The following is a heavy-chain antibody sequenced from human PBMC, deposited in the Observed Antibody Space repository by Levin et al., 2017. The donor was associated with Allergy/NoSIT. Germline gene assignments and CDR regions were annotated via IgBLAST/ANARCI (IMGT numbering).Heavy chain of an antibody. Sequence: SQTLSLTCAVSGGSITGYYWGWIRQPPGKGLEWIGYIYYSGSTNYNPSLKSRVTISVDTSKNQFSLKLSSVTAADTAAYYCARGTPSTTNSDWDDAFDSWGQGTMVTVSS. J-gene: IGHJ3*02. CDR1: GGSITGYY. CDR2: IYYSGST. CDR3: ARGTPSTTNSDWDDAFDS. D-gene: IGHD2-2*01. V-gene: IGHV4-59*01.